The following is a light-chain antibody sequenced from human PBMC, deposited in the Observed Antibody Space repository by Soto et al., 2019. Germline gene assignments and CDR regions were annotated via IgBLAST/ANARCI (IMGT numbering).Light chain of an antibody. CDR2: DVS. CDR3: YSYTTSSTRV. Sequence: QSALTQPASVSGSPGQSITISCTGTSSDVGAYNYVSWYQQHPGKAPKLMIYDVSHRPSGVSNRFSGSKSGNTASLTISGLQAEDEADYYCYSYTTSSTRVFGGGTKLTVL. V-gene: IGLV2-14*01. J-gene: IGLJ2*01. CDR1: SSDVGAYNY.